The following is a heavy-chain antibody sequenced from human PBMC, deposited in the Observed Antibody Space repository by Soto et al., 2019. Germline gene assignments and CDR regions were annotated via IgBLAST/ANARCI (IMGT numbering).Heavy chain of an antibody. J-gene: IGHJ6*02. Sequence: GESLKISCKGSGYSFTSYWIGWVRQMPGKGLEWMGIIYPGDSDTRYSPSFQGQVTISADKSISTAYLQWSSLKASDTAMYYCARVDWNYNYYYYGMDVWGQGTTVTVS. CDR3: ARVDWNYNYYYYGMDV. V-gene: IGHV5-51*01. CDR1: GYSFTSYW. D-gene: IGHD1-7*01. CDR2: IYPGDSDT.